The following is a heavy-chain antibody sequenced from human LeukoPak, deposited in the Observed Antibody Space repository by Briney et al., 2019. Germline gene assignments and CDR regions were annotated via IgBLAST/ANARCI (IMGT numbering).Heavy chain of an antibody. CDR2: INPNSGGT. CDR3: ARRNTAMIAGLDS. V-gene: IGHV1-2*02. CDR1: GYTFTGYY. J-gene: IGHJ4*02. D-gene: IGHD5-18*01. Sequence: GASVKVSCKASGYTFTGYYMHWVRQAPGQGLEWMGWINPNSGGTNYAQKFQGRVTMTRDTSISTAYMELSSLRSEDTAVYYCARRNTAMIAGLDSWGQGTLVTVSS.